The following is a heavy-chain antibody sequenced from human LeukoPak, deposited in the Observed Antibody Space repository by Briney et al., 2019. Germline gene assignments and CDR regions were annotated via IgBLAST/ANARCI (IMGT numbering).Heavy chain of an antibody. D-gene: IGHD5-18*01. J-gene: IGHJ4*02. CDR2: ISGGGGST. CDR1: GFTFTNYA. V-gene: IGHV3-23*01. CDR3: AKDGRGGYSYGSYFDS. Sequence: GGSLRLSCAASGFTFTNYAMSWVRQAPGKGLEWVSGISGGGGSTYYADSVKGRFTISKDNSKNTLYLQMNSLRAEDTALYYCAKDGRGGYSYGSYFDSWGQGILVTVSS.